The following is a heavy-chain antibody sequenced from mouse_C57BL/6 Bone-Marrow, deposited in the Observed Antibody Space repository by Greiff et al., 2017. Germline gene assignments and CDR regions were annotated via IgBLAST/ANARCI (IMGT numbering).Heavy chain of an antibody. Sequence: QVQLKESGAELVKPGASVKISCKASGYTFTDYYINWVKQRPGQGLEWIGKIGPGSGSTYYNEKFKGKGTLTADKSSSTAYMQLSSLKSEDSEVYFCAREGNYGSSYDWYFDVWGTGTTVTVSS. CDR3: AREGNYGSSYDWYFDV. V-gene: IGHV1-77*01. D-gene: IGHD1-1*01. CDR1: GYTFTDYY. CDR2: IGPGSGST. J-gene: IGHJ1*03.